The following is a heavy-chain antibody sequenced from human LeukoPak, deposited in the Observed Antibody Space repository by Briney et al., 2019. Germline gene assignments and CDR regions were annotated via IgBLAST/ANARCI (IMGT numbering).Heavy chain of an antibody. CDR1: AYIFTRYD. Sequence: ASVKVSCKASAYIFTRYDMHWVRQAPGQGLEWLGIINPSGGSTTYAQKFQGRVTMTRDTSTSTVYMELSSLRSEDTAVYYCARGVVVTGSSPPDLSVLGMDVWGQGTTVTVSS. CDR3: ARGVVVTGSSPPDLSVLGMDV. V-gene: IGHV1-46*01. D-gene: IGHD2-15*01. CDR2: INPSGGST. J-gene: IGHJ6*02.